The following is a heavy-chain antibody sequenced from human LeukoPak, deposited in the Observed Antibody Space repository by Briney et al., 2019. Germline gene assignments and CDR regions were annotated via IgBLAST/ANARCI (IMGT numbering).Heavy chain of an antibody. V-gene: IGHV3-33*01. D-gene: IGHD4-17*01. CDR3: ARDELIYGDYATTFDY. CDR1: GFTFSSYG. J-gene: IGHJ4*02. Sequence: GGSLRLSCAASGFTFSSYGMHWVRQAPGKGLEWVAVIWYDGSNKYYADSVKGRFTISRDNSKNTLYLQMNSLRAEDTAVYYCARDELIYGDYATTFDYWGRGTLVTVSS. CDR2: IWYDGSNK.